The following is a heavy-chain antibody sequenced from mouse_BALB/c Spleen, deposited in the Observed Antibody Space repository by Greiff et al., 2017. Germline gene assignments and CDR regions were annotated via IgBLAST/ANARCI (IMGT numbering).Heavy chain of an antibody. V-gene: IGHV5-17*02. CDR3: ARSGGYYAMDY. CDR1: GFTFSSFG. Sequence: EVQLVESGGGLVQPGGSRKLSCAASGFTFSSFGMHWVRQAPEKGLEWVAYISSGSSTIYYADTVKGRFTISRDNPKNTLFLQMTSLRSEDTAMYYCARSGGYYAMDYWGQGTTLTVSS. CDR2: ISSGSSTI. D-gene: IGHD2-3*01. J-gene: IGHJ2*01.